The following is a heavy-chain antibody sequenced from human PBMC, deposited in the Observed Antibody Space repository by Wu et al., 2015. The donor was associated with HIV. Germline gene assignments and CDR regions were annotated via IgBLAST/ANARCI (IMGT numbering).Heavy chain of an antibody. CDR2: IIPIFGTA. J-gene: IGHJ5*02. Sequence: QVQLVQSGAEVKKPGSSVKVSCKASGGTFSSYAISWVRQAPGQGLEWMGGIIPIFGTANYAQKFQGRVTITADESTSTAYMELSSLRSEDTAVYYCARDGGYCSSTSCYSWFDPGAREPWSPSPQ. V-gene: IGHV1-69*12. CDR1: GGTFSSYA. CDR3: ARDGGYCSSTSCYSWFDP. D-gene: IGHD2-2*01.